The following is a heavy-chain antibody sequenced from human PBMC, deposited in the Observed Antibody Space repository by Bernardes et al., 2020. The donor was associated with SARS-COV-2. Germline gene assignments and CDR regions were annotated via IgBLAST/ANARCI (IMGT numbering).Heavy chain of an antibody. CDR3: ARHVPRGPETDYNFEYYFDY. CDR1: GGSISSYY. V-gene: IGHV4-59*08. CDR2: IYYSGST. J-gene: IGHJ4*02. D-gene: IGHD3-10*01. Sequence: SEPLSLTCTVSGGSISSYYWSWLRQPPGKGLEWIGYIYYSGSTNYNPSLKSRVTISVDTSKNQFSLKLSAVTAADTAVYYCARHVPRGPETDYNFEYYFDYWGQGTLVTVSS.